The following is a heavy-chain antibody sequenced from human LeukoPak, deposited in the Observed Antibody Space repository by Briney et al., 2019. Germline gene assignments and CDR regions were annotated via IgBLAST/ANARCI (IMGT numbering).Heavy chain of an antibody. Sequence: GSLRLSCAASGFTFSSYAMSWVRQAPGKGLEWVSTVSSSGGSTYYADSVKGRLTISRDNSKTTLYLQMNSLKAEDTAVYYCAKGRGYSGYDLGYWGQGTLVTVSS. CDR3: AKGRGYSGYDLGY. D-gene: IGHD5-12*01. J-gene: IGHJ4*02. V-gene: IGHV3-23*01. CDR2: VSSSGGST. CDR1: GFTFSSYA.